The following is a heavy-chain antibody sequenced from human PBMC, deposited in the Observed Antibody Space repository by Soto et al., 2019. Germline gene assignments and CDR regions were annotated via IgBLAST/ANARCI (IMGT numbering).Heavy chain of an antibody. V-gene: IGHV1-69*13. D-gene: IGHD2-2*01. Sequence: ASVKVSCKASGGTFSSYAISWVRQAPGQGLEWMGGIIPTFGTANYAQKFQGRVTITADESTSTAYMEPSSLRSEDTAVYYCARDLGYCSSTSCYLGEAYYYYGMDVWGQGTTVTVSS. CDR2: IIPTFGTA. J-gene: IGHJ6*02. CDR3: ARDLGYCSSTSCYLGEAYYYYGMDV. CDR1: GGTFSSYA.